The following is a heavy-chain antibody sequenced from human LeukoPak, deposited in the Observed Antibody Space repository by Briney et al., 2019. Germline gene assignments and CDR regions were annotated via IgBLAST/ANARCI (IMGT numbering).Heavy chain of an antibody. V-gene: IGHV3-21*01. Sequence: PGGSLRLSCAASGFTFSIYSMHWVRQAPGKGLEWVSSISSSNVYIYHADSLQGRFTVSRDNAKNSLYLQMNSLRAEDTAVYYCARDQGSGINYYYYYMDVRGKGTTVTVSS. CDR3: ARDQGSGINYYYYYMDV. CDR1: GFTFSIYS. J-gene: IGHJ6*03. CDR2: ISSSNVYI. D-gene: IGHD3-10*01.